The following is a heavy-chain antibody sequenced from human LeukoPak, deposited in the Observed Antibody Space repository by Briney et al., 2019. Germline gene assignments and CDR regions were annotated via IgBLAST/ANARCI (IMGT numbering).Heavy chain of an antibody. Sequence: GGSLRLSCAASGFTFGSFYMHWVRQAPGKGLVWVSLINSDGSSMNYADFVKDRFTVSRDNAKNTLYLQVNNLRAEDTAVYYCARGPNSNWSGLDFWGQGTLLTVSS. CDR1: GFTFGSFY. J-gene: IGHJ4*02. D-gene: IGHD6-6*01. CDR2: INSDGSSM. CDR3: ARGPNSNWSGLDF. V-gene: IGHV3-74*01.